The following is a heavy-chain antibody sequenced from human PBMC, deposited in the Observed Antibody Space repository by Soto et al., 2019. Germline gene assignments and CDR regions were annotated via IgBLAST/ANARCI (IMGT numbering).Heavy chain of an antibody. V-gene: IGHV3-7*05. J-gene: IGHJ4*02. CDR1: GFTFSDFW. CDR2: IKQDGSAQ. Sequence: GGSLRLSCAGSGFTFSDFWMNWVRQTPGKGLEWVANIKQDGSAQNYVNSVRGRFTISRDKSNNQFSLSLNSVTAADTAVYYCARDAGGGWAHFDYWGQGTLVTVSS. CDR3: ARDAGGGWAHFDY. D-gene: IGHD6-19*01.